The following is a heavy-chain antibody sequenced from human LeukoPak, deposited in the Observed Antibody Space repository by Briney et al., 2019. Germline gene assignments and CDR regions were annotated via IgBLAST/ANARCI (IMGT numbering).Heavy chain of an antibody. CDR1: GFSLSTSGMC. CDR2: IDWDDDK. D-gene: IGHD3-22*01. CDR3: ARIRYYYDSSGYLIDY. Sequence: SGPTLVNPTQTLTLTCTFSGFSLSTSGMCVSRIRQPPGKALEWLARIDWDDDKYYSTSLKTRLTISKDTSKNQVVLTMTNMDPVDTATYYCARIRYYYDSSGYLIDYWGQGTLVTVSS. J-gene: IGHJ4*02. V-gene: IGHV2-70*11.